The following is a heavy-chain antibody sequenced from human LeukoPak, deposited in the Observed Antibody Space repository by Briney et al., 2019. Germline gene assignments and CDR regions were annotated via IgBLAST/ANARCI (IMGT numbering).Heavy chain of an antibody. D-gene: IGHD4-17*01. J-gene: IGHJ6*03. Sequence: SVKVSCKASGGTFSSYAISWVRQAPGQGLEWMGGIIPIFGTANYAQKFQGRVTITTDESTSTAYMELSSLRSEDTAVYYCARSAYGDYGGLDYYYYMDVWGKGTTVTVSS. CDR2: IIPIFGTA. V-gene: IGHV1-69*05. CDR3: ARSAYGDYGGLDYYYYMDV. CDR1: GGTFSSYA.